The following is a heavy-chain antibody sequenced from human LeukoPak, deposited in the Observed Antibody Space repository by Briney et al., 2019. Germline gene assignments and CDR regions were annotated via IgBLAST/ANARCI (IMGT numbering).Heavy chain of an antibody. CDR3: ARTYTNNAGYYLY. CDR2: VFGGGGT. Sequence: GGSLRLSCAASGLSVSSTFMSWVRQTPGNGLEWVSSVFGGGGTRYADSVMGRFTISRDNSKSTLYLQMNSLRAEDTAVYYCARTYTNNAGYYLYWGQGTLVTVSS. D-gene: IGHD3-22*01. J-gene: IGHJ4*02. V-gene: IGHV3-53*01. CDR1: GLSVSSTF.